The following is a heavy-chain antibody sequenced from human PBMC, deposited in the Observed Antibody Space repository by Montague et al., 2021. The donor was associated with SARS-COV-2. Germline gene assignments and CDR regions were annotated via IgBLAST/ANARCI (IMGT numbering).Heavy chain of an antibody. V-gene: IGHV6-1*01. CDR1: GDSVSSNSGA. CDR3: ARSKLLRSGYSSGWYGPGWFDP. CDR2: TYYRSKWYV. Sequence: CAISGDSVSSNSGAWNWIRLSPSRGLEWLGRTYYRSKWYVDYAGSVRSRITINPDTSKNQLSLQMSSVTPDDTAVYYCARSKLLRSGYSSGWYGPGWFDPWGQGTPVTVSS. D-gene: IGHD6-19*01. J-gene: IGHJ5*02.